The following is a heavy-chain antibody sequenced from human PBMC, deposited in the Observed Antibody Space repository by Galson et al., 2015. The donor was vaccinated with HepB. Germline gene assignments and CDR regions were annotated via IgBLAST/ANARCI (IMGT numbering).Heavy chain of an antibody. Sequence: SVKVSCKASGYTFTSYDINWVRQATGQGLEWMGWMNPNSGNAGYAQKFQGRVTMTRNTSISTAYMELSSLRSEDTAVYYCARGGGSGWFYYYYYMDVWGKGTTVTVSS. V-gene: IGHV1-8*01. J-gene: IGHJ6*03. CDR1: GYTFTSYD. CDR3: ARGGGSGWFYYYYYMDV. D-gene: IGHD6-19*01. CDR2: MNPNSGNA.